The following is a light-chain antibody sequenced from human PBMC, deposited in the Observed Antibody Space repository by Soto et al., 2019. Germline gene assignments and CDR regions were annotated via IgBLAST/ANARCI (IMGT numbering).Light chain of an antibody. J-gene: IGKJ4*01. CDR2: WAS. V-gene: IGKV4-1*01. CDR1: QSLLWSHNQKNY. CDR3: QQYYNTPLT. Sequence: DIVMTQSPDSLGVSLGDRATINCKSSQSLLWSHNQKNYLAWYQEKPGQPPKLLISWASARESGVPDRFSGSGSGTDFTLTISSLQAEDVAVYYCQQYYNTPLTFGGGTKVDI.